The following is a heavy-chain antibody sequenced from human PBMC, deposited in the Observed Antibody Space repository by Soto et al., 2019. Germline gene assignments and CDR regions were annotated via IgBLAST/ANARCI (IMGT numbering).Heavy chain of an antibody. J-gene: IGHJ4*02. CDR2: IYYSGST. D-gene: IGHD3-10*01. CDR1: GGSISSGGYY. CDR3: ARGITMVRGVTNPFDY. V-gene: IGHV4-31*03. Sequence: SETLSLTCTVSGGSISSGGYYWSWIRQHPGKGLEWIGYIYYSGSTYYNPSLKSRVTISVDTSKNQFSLKPSSVTAADTAVYYCARGITMVRGVTNPFDYWGQGTLVTVSS.